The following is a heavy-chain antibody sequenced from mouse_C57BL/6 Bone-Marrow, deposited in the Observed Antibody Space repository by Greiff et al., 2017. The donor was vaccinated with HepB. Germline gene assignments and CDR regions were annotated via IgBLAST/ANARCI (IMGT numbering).Heavy chain of an antibody. Sequence: VQLQQSGAELVMPGASVKLSCKASGYTFTSYWMHWVKQRPGQGLEWIGEIDPSDSYTNYNQKFKGKSTLTVDKSSSTAYMQLSSLTSEDSAVYYCARTTVVATGGFDYWGQGTTLSLL. D-gene: IGHD1-1*01. V-gene: IGHV1-69*01. J-gene: IGHJ2*01. CDR1: GYTFTSYW. CDR2: IDPSDSYT. CDR3: ARTTVVATGGFDY.